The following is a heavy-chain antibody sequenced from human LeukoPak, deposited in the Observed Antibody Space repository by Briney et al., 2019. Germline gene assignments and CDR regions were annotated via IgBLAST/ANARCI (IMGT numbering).Heavy chain of an antibody. V-gene: IGHV3-21*01. CDR1: GFTFSSYS. CDR3: ARDPRGYNWNDVGYFDY. Sequence: GGSLRLSCAAPGFTFSSYSMNWVRQAPGKGLEWVSSISSSSSYIYYADSVKGRFTISRDNAKNSLYLQMNSLRAEDTAVYYCARDPRGYNWNDVGYFDYWGQGTLVTVSS. J-gene: IGHJ4*02. D-gene: IGHD1-1*01. CDR2: ISSSSSYI.